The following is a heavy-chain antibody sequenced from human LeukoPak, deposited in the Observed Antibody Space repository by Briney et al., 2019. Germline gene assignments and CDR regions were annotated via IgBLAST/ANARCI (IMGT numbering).Heavy chain of an antibody. CDR1: GGSISSGSYY. J-gene: IGHJ3*02. V-gene: IGHV4-61*02. Sequence: SQTLSLTCNLPGGSISSGSYYESCIRHPAGKRLECMGRIYTSGSTNYKPTFNSRVTISVDTSKNHFSLKLSSVTAADTAVYYCERDLVNMVRGVIHDAFDIWGQGTTVTVSS. D-gene: IGHD3-10*01. CDR2: IYTSGST. CDR3: ERDLVNMVRGVIHDAFDI.